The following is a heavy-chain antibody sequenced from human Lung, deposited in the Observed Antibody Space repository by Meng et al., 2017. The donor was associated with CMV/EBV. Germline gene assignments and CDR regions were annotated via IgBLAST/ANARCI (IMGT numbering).Heavy chain of an antibody. CDR1: GFTFDDHA. V-gene: IGHV3-43D*03. Sequence: GGSLRLSCAASGFTFDDHAMHWVRQAPGKGLEWISLISWDGGSTYYADSVKGRFTTSRDNSENSLYLQINSLRVEDTAVYYCAKATVSAAGFPHMDVWGQGTXVTVYS. CDR3: AKATVSAAGFPHMDV. CDR2: ISWDGGST. J-gene: IGHJ6*02. D-gene: IGHD6-13*01.